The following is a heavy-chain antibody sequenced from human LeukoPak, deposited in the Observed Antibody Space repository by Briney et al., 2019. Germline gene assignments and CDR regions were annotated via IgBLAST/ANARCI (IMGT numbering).Heavy chain of an antibody. CDR3: ARGTLGYCSSTSCYIPDDY. J-gene: IGHJ4*02. V-gene: IGHV1-69*13. Sequence: ASVKVSCKASGGTFSSYAISWVRQAPGQGLEWMGGISPIFGTANYAQTFQGRVTITADESTSTAYMELSSLRSEDTAVYYCARGTLGYCSSTSCYIPDDYWGQGTLVTVSS. D-gene: IGHD2-2*02. CDR2: ISPIFGTA. CDR1: GGTFSSYA.